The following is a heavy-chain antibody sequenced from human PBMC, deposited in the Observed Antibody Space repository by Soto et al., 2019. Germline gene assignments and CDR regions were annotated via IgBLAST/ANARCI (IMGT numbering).Heavy chain of an antibody. D-gene: IGHD6-19*01. CDR3: ARVQHSSGWYRGYNWFDP. CDR2: IYHSGST. J-gene: IGHJ5*02. V-gene: IGHV4-30-2*01. CDR1: GGSISSGGYS. Sequence: PSETLSLTCAVSGGSISSGGYSWSWIRQPPGKGLEWIGYIYHSGSTYYNPSLKSRVTISVDRSKNQFSLKLSSVTAADTAVYYCARVQHSSGWYRGYNWFDPWGQGTLVTVSS.